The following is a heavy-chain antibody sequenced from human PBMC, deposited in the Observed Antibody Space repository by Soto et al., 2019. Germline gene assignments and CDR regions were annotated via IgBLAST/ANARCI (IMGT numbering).Heavy chain of an antibody. CDR3: KRGHGDDVRDY. Sequence: EVQLVESGGGLVQPGGSLKLSCAVSGFTFSGSAMHWVRQASGKGLEWVGRIRSKSNSYAPAYAAAVKGRFTISRDDSKNTPYRQMHSLNTEDTAVYYCKRGHGDDVRDYWGQGTLVTVST. V-gene: IGHV3-73*01. CDR1: GFTFSGSA. D-gene: IGHD4-17*01. CDR2: IRSKSNSYAP. J-gene: IGHJ4*02.